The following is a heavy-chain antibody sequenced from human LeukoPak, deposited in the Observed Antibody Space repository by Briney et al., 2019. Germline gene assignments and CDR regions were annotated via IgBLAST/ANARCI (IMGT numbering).Heavy chain of an antibody. Sequence: SETLSLTCTVSGGSISSYYWSWIRQPPGKGLEGIGYIYTSGSTNYNPSLQSRVTISVDPSKSQFSLKMSSVTAADTAVYYCARHLAYYDSSGYSSYNRFDPWGQGTLVTVSS. CDR2: IYTSGST. D-gene: IGHD3-22*01. CDR1: GGSISSYY. V-gene: IGHV4-4*09. J-gene: IGHJ5*02. CDR3: ARHLAYYDSSGYSSYNRFDP.